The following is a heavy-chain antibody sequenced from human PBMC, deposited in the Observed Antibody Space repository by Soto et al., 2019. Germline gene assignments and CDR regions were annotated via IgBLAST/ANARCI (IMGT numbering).Heavy chain of an antibody. CDR3: ARGPPYSSGWRYYYYGMDV. D-gene: IGHD6-19*01. V-gene: IGHV4-34*01. CDR1: GGSCSGYY. J-gene: IGHJ6*02. Sequence: SETLSLTCAVYGGSCSGYYWSWIRQPPGKGLEWIGEINHSGSTNYNPSLKSRVTISVDTSKNQFSLKLSSVTAADTAVYYCARGPPYSSGWRYYYYGMDVWGQGTTVTVSS. CDR2: INHSGST.